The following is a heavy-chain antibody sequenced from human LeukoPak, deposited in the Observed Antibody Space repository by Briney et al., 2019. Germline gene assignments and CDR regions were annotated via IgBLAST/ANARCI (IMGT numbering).Heavy chain of an antibody. CDR3: AKEYDSGGYGANFDY. J-gene: IGHJ4*02. D-gene: IGHD3-10*01. Sequence: GGSLRLSCAASGFTFSSYWMHWVRQAPGKGLVWVSCIKSDGTITNYADSVKGRFTISRDNAKNTLYLQMDSLRAEDTAVYYCAKEYDSGGYGANFDYWGQGTLVTVSS. CDR2: IKSDGTIT. CDR1: GFTFSSYW. V-gene: IGHV3-74*01.